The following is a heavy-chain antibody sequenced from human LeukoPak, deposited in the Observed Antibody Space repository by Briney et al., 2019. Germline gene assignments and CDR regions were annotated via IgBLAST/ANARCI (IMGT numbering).Heavy chain of an antibody. J-gene: IGHJ4*02. CDR2: IYHSGST. D-gene: IGHD3-22*01. Sequence: SETLSLTCAVSGGSISSGGYSWSWIRQPPGKGLEWIGYIYHSGSTYYNPSLKSRVTISVDRSKNQFSLKLSSVTAADTAVYYCARVSKDDDSSGYRYYFAYWGQGTLVTVSS. V-gene: IGHV4-30-2*01. CDR3: ARVSKDDDSSGYRYYFAY. CDR1: GGSISSGGYS.